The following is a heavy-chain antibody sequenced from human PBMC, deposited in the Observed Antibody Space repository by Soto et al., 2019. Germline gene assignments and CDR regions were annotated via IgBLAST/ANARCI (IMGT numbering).Heavy chain of an antibody. D-gene: IGHD3-16*01. CDR2: ISATGGGT. J-gene: IGHJ4*02. CDR1: GFKFSNYA. CDR3: AKDRRAGGNSAFYFDF. V-gene: IGHV3-23*01. Sequence: GSLRLSCAASGFKFSNYAMSWVRQAPGKGLEWVSLISATGGGTYYADSVKGRFTISRDNSHNTLYLQVHSLTAEDTAVYYCAKDRRAGGNSAFYFDFWGQGAQATVSS.